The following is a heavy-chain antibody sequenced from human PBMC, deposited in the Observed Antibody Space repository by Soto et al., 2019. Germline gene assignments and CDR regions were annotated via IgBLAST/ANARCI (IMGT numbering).Heavy chain of an antibody. Sequence: QVQLVESGGGVVQPGRSLRLSCAASGFTFSSYAMHWVRQAPGKGLEWVAVISYDGSNKYYADSVKGRFTISRDNSKNTXXLQMNSLRAEDTAVYYCARVGCSGGSCYFLEYFQHWGQGTLVTVSS. CDR2: ISYDGSNK. CDR3: ARVGCSGGSCYFLEYFQH. CDR1: GFTFSSYA. J-gene: IGHJ1*01. D-gene: IGHD2-15*01. V-gene: IGHV3-30-3*01.